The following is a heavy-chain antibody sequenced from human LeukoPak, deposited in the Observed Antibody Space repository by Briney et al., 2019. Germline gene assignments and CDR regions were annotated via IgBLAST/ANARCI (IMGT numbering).Heavy chain of an antibody. D-gene: IGHD3-10*01. CDR3: AKYGSGSYYNGLF. CDR1: GFTFSSYW. Sequence: GGSLRLSCAASGFTFSSYWMSWVRQAPGKGLQWVSTISVSGENTYYADSVKGRFTISRDISKSTLYLQMNSLRDEDTAIYYCAKYGSGSYYNGLFWGQGTLVTVSS. V-gene: IGHV3-23*01. J-gene: IGHJ4*02. CDR2: ISVSGENT.